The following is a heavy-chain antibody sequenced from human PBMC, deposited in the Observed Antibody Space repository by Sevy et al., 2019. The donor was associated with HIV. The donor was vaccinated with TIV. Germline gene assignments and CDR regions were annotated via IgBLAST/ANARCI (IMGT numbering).Heavy chain of an antibody. Sequence: GGSLRLSCAASGFTFSSYSMNWVRQAPGKGLEWVSSISSSSSYIYYADSVKGRFTISRDNAKNSLYLQMNSLRAEDTAVYYCARCSDWLLYWYFDLWGRGTLVTVSS. D-gene: IGHD3-9*01. V-gene: IGHV3-21*01. CDR2: ISSSSSYI. J-gene: IGHJ2*01. CDR3: ARCSDWLLYWYFDL. CDR1: GFTFSSYS.